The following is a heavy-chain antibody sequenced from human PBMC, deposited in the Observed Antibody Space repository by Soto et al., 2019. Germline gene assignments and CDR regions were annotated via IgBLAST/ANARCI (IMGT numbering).Heavy chain of an antibody. CDR2: ISAYNGNT. CDR3: AREKSVRGQNYDFWSGYSSDAVGFDY. Sequence: ASVKVSCKASGYTFTSYGISWVRQAPGQGLEWMGWISAYNGNTNYAQKLQGRVTMTTDTSTSTAYMELRSLRSDDTAVYYCAREKSVRGQNYDFWSGYSSDAVGFDYWGQGTLVTVSS. CDR1: GYTFTSYG. V-gene: IGHV1-18*01. J-gene: IGHJ4*02. D-gene: IGHD3-3*01.